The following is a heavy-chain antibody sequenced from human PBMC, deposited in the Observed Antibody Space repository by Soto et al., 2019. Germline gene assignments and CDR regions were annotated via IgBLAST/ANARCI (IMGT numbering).Heavy chain of an antibody. J-gene: IGHJ5*02. D-gene: IGHD2-15*01. Sequence: QVQLVESGGGVVQPGRSLRLSCAASGFTFSSYAMHWVRQAPGKGLEWVAVISYDGSNKYYADSVKGRFTISRDNSKNMXYLQLNSLRAEDTAVYYCAGIVVVVAATGLGWFDPWGQGTLVTVSS. CDR3: AGIVVVVAATGLGWFDP. CDR1: GFTFSSYA. V-gene: IGHV3-30-3*01. CDR2: ISYDGSNK.